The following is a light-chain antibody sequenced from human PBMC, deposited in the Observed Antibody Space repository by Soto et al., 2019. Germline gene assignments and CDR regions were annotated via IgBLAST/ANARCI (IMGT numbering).Light chain of an antibody. Sequence: QSLLTQPPSVSAAPGQMVTISCSGRSSNIGNNYVSWYQHLPGAAPKLLIYDNNKRPSGIPDRFSGSKSGTSATLGITGLQTGDEADYYCGTWDSSLSAYVFGSGTKLTVL. J-gene: IGLJ1*01. CDR2: DNN. V-gene: IGLV1-51*01. CDR3: GTWDSSLSAYV. CDR1: SSNIGNNY.